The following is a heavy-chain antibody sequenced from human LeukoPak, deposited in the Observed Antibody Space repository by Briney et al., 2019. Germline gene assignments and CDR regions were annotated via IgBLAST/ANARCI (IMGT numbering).Heavy chain of an antibody. D-gene: IGHD6-19*01. CDR3: AGGGWYGYYYYYYMDV. J-gene: IGHJ6*03. CDR1: GFTFSGSA. V-gene: IGHV3-73*01. Sequence: PGGSLRLSCAASGFTFSGSAMHWVRQASGKGLEWVGRIRSKANSYATAYAASVKGRFTISRDDSKNAAYLQMNSLKTEDTAVYYCAGGGWYGYYYYYYMDVWGKGTTVTVSS. CDR2: IRSKANSYAT.